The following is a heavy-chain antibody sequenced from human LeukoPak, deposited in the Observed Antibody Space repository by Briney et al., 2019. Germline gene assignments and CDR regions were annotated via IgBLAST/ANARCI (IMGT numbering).Heavy chain of an antibody. V-gene: IGHV1-46*01. Sequence: ASVKVSCKASGYTFTSYYMHWVRQAPGQGLEWMGIINPSGGSTSYAQKFQGRVTTTRDTSTSTVYMELSSLRSEDTAVYYCAREVIFGVVPDAFDIWGQGTMVTVSS. CDR1: GYTFTSYY. D-gene: IGHD3-3*01. CDR3: AREVIFGVVPDAFDI. J-gene: IGHJ3*02. CDR2: INPSGGST.